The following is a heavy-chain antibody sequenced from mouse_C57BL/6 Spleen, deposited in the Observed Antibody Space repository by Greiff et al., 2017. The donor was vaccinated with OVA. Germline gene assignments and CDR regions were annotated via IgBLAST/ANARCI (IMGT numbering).Heavy chain of an antibody. Sequence: VQLQQSGPELVKPGASVKISCKASGYTFTDYYMNWVKQSHGKSLEWIGDINPNNGGTSYNQKFKGKATLTVDKSSSTAYMELRSLTSEDSAVYYCARPYGNYLAYWGQGTLVTVSA. D-gene: IGHD2-1*01. CDR3: ARPYGNYLAY. CDR2: INPNNGGT. J-gene: IGHJ3*01. CDR1: GYTFTDYY. V-gene: IGHV1-26*01.